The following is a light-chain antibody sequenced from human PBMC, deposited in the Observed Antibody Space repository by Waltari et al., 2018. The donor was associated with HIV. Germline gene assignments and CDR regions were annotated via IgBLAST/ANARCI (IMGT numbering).Light chain of an antibody. V-gene: IGLV2-14*01. Sequence: TISCTGTNSDVGDYNYVSWYQQHPGKAPKLMIFEVSDRPSGVSNRFSGSKSGNTASLTISGLQAEDEADYYCSSYTSTSIPVFGGGTKLTVL. CDR3: SSYTSTSIPV. J-gene: IGLJ2*01. CDR2: EVS. CDR1: NSDVGDYNY.